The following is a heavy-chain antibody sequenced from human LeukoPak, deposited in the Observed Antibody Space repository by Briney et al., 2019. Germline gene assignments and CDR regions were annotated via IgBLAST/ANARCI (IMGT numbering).Heavy chain of an antibody. Sequence: PSETLSLTCTVSGGSISSSSYYWGWIRQPPGKGLEWIGRIYYSGSTYYNPSLKSRVTISVDTSKNQFSLKLSSVTAADTAVYYCARPAGGDATTNWFDPWGQGTLVTVSS. CDR3: ARPAGGDATTNWFDP. J-gene: IGHJ5*02. D-gene: IGHD2-21*02. CDR1: GGSISSSSYY. CDR2: IYYSGST. V-gene: IGHV4-39*01.